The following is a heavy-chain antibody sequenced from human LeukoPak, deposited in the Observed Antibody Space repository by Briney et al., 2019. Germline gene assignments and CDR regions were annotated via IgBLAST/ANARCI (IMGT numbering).Heavy chain of an antibody. Sequence: PSETLSLTCTVSGGSISSYYWSWIRQPPGKGLEWIGSIYYSGSTYYNPSLKSRVTISVDTSKNQFSLKLSSVTAADTAVYYCARSPRYCSSTSCSNYFDYWGQGTLVTVSS. J-gene: IGHJ4*02. CDR3: ARSPRYCSSTSCSNYFDY. V-gene: IGHV4-39*01. CDR2: IYYSGST. D-gene: IGHD2-2*01. CDR1: GGSISSYY.